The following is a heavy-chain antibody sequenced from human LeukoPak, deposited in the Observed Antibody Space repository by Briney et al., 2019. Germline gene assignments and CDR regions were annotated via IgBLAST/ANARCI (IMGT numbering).Heavy chain of an antibody. D-gene: IGHD3/OR15-3a*01. CDR2: ISYDGSNK. Sequence: GGSLRLSCAASGFTFSSYGMHWVRQAPGKGLEWVAVISYDGSNKYYADSVKGRFTISRDNSKNTLYLQMNSLRAEDTALYYCARGSTGLVIPEYYWGQGTLVSVSS. V-gene: IGHV3-30*03. J-gene: IGHJ4*02. CDR1: GFTFSSYG. CDR3: ARGSTGLVIPEYY.